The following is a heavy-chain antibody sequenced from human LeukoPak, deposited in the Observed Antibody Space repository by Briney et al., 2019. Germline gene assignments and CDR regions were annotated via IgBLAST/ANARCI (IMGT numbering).Heavy chain of an antibody. CDR3: ASLTVYDSGGQPDY. Sequence: GGSLRLSCVASGFTFSSYGMQWVRQAPGKGLEWVTFIEYDGNNKYYADSVKGRFTISRDNSKNTLYLQMNSLRAEDTAVYYCASLTVYDSGGQPDYWGQGTLVTVSS. V-gene: IGHV3-30*02. CDR2: IEYDGNNK. D-gene: IGHD3-22*01. CDR1: GFTFSSYG. J-gene: IGHJ4*02.